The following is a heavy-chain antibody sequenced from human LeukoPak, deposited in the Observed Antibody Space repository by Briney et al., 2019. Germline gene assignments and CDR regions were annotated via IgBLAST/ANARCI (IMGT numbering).Heavy chain of an antibody. CDR1: GFTFSSYW. CDR2: IKQDGSEK. CDR3: ASGVATVTQYYFDY. D-gene: IGHD4-17*01. Sequence: GGSLRLSCAASGFTFSSYWMSWVRQAPGKGLEWVANIKQDGSEKYYVDSVKGRFTISRDNAKNTLYLQMNSLRAEDTAVYYCASGVATVTQYYFDYWGQGTLVTVSS. J-gene: IGHJ4*02. V-gene: IGHV3-7*03.